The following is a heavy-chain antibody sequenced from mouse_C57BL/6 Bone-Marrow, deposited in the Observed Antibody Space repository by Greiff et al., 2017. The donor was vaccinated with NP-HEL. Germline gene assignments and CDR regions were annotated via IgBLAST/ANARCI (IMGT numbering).Heavy chain of an antibody. CDR2: IYPRSGNT. V-gene: IGHV1-81*01. J-gene: IGHJ1*03. CDR1: GYTFTSYG. Sequence: VQLVESGAELARPGASVKLSCKASGYTFTSYGISWVKQRTGQGLEWIGEIYPRSGNTYYNEKFKGKATLTADKSSSTAYMELRSLTSEDSAVYFCAPLYYYGSRDWYFDVWGTGTTVTVSS. D-gene: IGHD1-1*01. CDR3: APLYYYGSRDWYFDV.